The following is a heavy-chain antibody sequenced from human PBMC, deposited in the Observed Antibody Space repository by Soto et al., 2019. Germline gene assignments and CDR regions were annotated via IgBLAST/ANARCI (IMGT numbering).Heavy chain of an antibody. V-gene: IGHV1-69*01. J-gene: IGHJ5*02. CDR2: IIPIFGTA. CDR3: ARAQIAAAGNNWCEP. Sequence: QVQLVQSGAEVKKPGSSVKVSCKASGGTFSRYAISWVRQAPGQGLEWMGGIIPIFGTANYAQKFQRRVTVTADECTSPGYMELRSLRSEDTAGYYCARAQIAAAGNNWCEPWGQGTLVTVSS. D-gene: IGHD6-13*01. CDR1: GGTFSRYA.